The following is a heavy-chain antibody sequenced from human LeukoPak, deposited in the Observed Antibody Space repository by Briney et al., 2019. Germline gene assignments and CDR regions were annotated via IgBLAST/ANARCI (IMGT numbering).Heavy chain of an antibody. CDR1: GFTVSSNY. CDR2: ISAGGGST. Sequence: GGSLRLSCAASGFTVSSNYMSWVRQAPGKGLEWVSSISAGGGSTFYADSVKGRFSISRDNSKNTLYLQMNSLRAEDTAVYYCAKDFWSGYYSGYFDYWGQGTLVTVSS. CDR3: AKDFWSGYYSGYFDY. D-gene: IGHD3-3*01. J-gene: IGHJ4*02. V-gene: IGHV3-23*01.